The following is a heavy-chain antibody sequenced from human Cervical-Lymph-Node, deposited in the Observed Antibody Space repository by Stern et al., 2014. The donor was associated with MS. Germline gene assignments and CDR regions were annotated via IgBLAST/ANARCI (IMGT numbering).Heavy chain of an antibody. J-gene: IGHJ3*02. CDR1: GFTFSDYY. Sequence: VQLVESGGGLVKPGGSLRLSCTASGFTFSDYYMHWIRQAPGKGLEWLSYISLSGSTIDYADSVKGRFTISRDNAKNSLYLQMNSLRAEDTAVYFCVRGFNWGSAFDIWGQGTMVTVSS. CDR3: VRGFNWGSAFDI. D-gene: IGHD7-27*01. V-gene: IGHV3-11*01. CDR2: ISLSGSTI.